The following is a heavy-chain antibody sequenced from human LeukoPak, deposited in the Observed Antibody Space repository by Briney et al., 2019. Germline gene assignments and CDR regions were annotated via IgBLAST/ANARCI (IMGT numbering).Heavy chain of an antibody. CDR3: AKDXQQXVHYXYYYMDV. D-gene: IGHD6-13*01. CDR2: IRYDGSNK. J-gene: IGHJ6*03. V-gene: IGHV3-30*02. CDR1: GFTFSSYG. Sequence: GGSLRLSCAASGFTFSSYGMHWVRQAPGKGLEWVAFIRYDGSNKYYADSVKGRFAISRDNSKNTLYLQMNSLRAEDTAVYYCAKDXQQXVHYXYYYMDVWGKGTTVTXSS.